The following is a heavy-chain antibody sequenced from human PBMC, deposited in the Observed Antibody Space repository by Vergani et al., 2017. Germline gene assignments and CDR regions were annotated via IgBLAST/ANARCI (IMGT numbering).Heavy chain of an antibody. V-gene: IGHV4-34*01. CDR1: GGSFSGYY. CDR3: ASVRPIGWTLRYCSSTSCYRRYTTDYYMDV. D-gene: IGHD2-2*02. J-gene: IGHJ6*03. CDR2: INHSGST. Sequence: QVQLQQWGAGLLKPSETLSLTCAVYGGSFSGYYWSWIRQPPGKGLEWIGEINHSGSTNYNPFLKSRVTISVDTSKNQFSLKLSSVTAADTAVYYCASVRPIGWTLRYCSSTSCYRRYTTDYYMDVWGKGTTVTVSS.